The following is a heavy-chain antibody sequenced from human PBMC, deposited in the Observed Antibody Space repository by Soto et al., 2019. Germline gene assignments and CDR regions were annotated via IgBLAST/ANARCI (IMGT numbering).Heavy chain of an antibody. Sequence: SVKVSCKASGGTFSSYAISWVRQAPGQGLEWMGGIIPIFGTANYAQKFQGRVTITADESTSTAYMELSSLRSEDTAVYYCARDRLFTRSFFYYLGKGLLGQRATVTVSS. CDR2: IIPIFGTA. CDR1: GGTFSSYA. CDR3: ARDRLFTRSFFYYLGKGL. J-gene: IGHJ6*01. D-gene: IGHD3-10*01. V-gene: IGHV1-69*01.